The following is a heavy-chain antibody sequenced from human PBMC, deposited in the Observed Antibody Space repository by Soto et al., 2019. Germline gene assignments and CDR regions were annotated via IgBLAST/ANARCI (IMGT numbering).Heavy chain of an antibody. CDR2: ISYDGSNK. D-gene: IGHD3-9*01. J-gene: IGHJ6*02. CDR1: GFTFSSYG. Sequence: GGSLRLSCAASGFTFSSYGMHWVRQAPGKGLEWVAVISYDGSNKYYADSVKGRFTISRDNSKNTLYLQMNSLRAEDTAVYYCAKDLPRAPVLTGPHRFYYYYYGMDVWGQGTTVTVSS. V-gene: IGHV3-30*18. CDR3: AKDLPRAPVLTGPHRFYYYYYGMDV.